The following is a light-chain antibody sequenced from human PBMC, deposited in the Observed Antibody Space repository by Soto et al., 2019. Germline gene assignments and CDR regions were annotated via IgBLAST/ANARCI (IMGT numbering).Light chain of an antibody. Sequence: EIVLTQSPATLSLSPGERATLSCRASQSVSSKLVWYQQRPGQAPRLLIYDASNRATGIPARFSGSGSGTDFTLPISSLEPEDFAVYYCQQRGSWPSTFGGGTKVEL. V-gene: IGKV3-11*01. CDR2: DAS. CDR3: QQRGSWPST. CDR1: QSVSSK. J-gene: IGKJ4*01.